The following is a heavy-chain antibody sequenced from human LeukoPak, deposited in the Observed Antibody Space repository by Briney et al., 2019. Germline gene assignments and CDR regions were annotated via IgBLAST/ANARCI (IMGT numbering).Heavy chain of an antibody. CDR3: AKEVRVGDSDCSTSCYEYNWFDP. Sequence: PGGSLRLSCAASGFTFSSYAMSWVRQAPGKGLEWVSAISGSGGSTYYADSVKGRFTISRDNSKNTLYLQMNSLRAEDTAVYYCAKEVRVGDSDCSTSCYEYNWFDPWGQGTLVTVSS. CDR1: GFTFSSYA. CDR2: ISGSGGST. J-gene: IGHJ5*02. V-gene: IGHV3-23*01. D-gene: IGHD2-2*01.